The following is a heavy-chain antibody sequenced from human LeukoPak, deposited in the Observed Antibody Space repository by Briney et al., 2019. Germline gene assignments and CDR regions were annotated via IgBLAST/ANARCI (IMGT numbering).Heavy chain of an antibody. D-gene: IGHD3-10*01. V-gene: IGHV4-59*01. Sequence: PSETLSLTCTVSGGSISGYYWSWIRQPPGKRLEWIGYIYYSGSTNYNPSLKSRVTISVDTSKNQFSLKLSSVTAADTAVYYCARVYEAGSGSYPIDYWGQGTMVTVSS. J-gene: IGHJ4*01. CDR1: GGSISGYY. CDR2: IYYSGST. CDR3: ARVYEAGSGSYPIDY.